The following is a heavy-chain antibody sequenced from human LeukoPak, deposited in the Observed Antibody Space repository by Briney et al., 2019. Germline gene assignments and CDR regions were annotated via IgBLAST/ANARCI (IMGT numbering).Heavy chain of an antibody. CDR1: GFTFSSYW. J-gene: IGHJ4*02. CDR3: ARAGDYYDSSGYQYYFDY. D-gene: IGHD3-22*01. V-gene: IGHV3-7*02. Sequence: GGSLRLSCAASGFTFSSYWMSWVRQAPGKGLEWVANIKQDGSEKYYVDSVKGRFTISRDTAKNSLYLQMNSLRAEDTAVYYCARAGDYYDSSGYQYYFDYWGQGTLVTVSS. CDR2: IKQDGSEK.